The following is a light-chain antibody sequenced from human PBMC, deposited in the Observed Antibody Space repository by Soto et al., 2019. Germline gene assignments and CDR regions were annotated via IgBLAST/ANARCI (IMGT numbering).Light chain of an antibody. J-gene: IGLJ3*02. V-gene: IGLV2-14*01. Sequence: QSALTQPASVSGSPGQSITISCIGTSSDVGGFNYVSWYQQHPGKAPKLMIFEVSNRPSGISHRFSGSKSGNTASLTISGLLPEHEADYYCSSYTSSSSRVFGGGTKLTVL. CDR2: EVS. CDR1: SSDVGGFNY. CDR3: SSYTSSSSRV.